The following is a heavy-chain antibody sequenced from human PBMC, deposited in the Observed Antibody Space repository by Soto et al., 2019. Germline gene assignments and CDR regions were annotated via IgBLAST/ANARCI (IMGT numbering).Heavy chain of an antibody. CDR2: IKQDGSEK. CDR3: ARLQYLDY. J-gene: IGHJ4*02. Sequence: PGGSLRLSCAASGFTFSSYWXSWVRQAPGKGLEWVANIKQDGSEKYYVDSVKGRFTISRDNAKNSLYLQMNSLRAEDTAVYYCARLQYLDYWGQGTLVTVSS. D-gene: IGHD1-1*01. CDR1: GFTFSSYW. V-gene: IGHV3-7*01.